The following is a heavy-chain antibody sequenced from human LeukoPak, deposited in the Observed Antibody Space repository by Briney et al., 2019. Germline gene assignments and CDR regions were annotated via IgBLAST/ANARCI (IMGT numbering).Heavy chain of an antibody. V-gene: IGHV3-7*01. Sequence: GGSLRLSCAASGFTFRNYWMGWVRQAPGKGLEWVANTKPDGSAEYYADSVRGRFTTSRDNANNLLYLQMNRLRAEDTAVYYCAREEQWLGYGMDVWGQGTTVTVSS. D-gene: IGHD6-19*01. J-gene: IGHJ6*02. CDR3: AREEQWLGYGMDV. CDR2: TKPDGSAE. CDR1: GFTFRNYW.